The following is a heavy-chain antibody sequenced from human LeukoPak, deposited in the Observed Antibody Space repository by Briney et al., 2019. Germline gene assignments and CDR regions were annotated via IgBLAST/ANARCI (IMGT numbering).Heavy chain of an antibody. D-gene: IGHD4-17*01. V-gene: IGHV3-9*01. Sequence: GGSLRLSCAASGFTFDDYAMHWVRQAPGKGLEWVSGISWNSGSIGYADSVKGRFTISRDNAKNSLYLQMNSLRAEDTAVYYCARLTTIGEDYYYGMDVWGQGTTVTVSS. CDR1: GFTFDDYA. CDR2: ISWNSGSI. J-gene: IGHJ6*02. CDR3: ARLTTIGEDYYYGMDV.